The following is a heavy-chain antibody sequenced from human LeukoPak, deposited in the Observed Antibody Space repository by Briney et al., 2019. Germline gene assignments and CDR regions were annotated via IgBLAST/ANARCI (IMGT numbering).Heavy chain of an antibody. Sequence: PGRSLRLSCAASGFTFSSYGMHWVRQAPGKGLEWVAVISYDGSNKYYADSVKGRFTISRDNSKNTLYLQMNSLRAEDTAVYYCATRGLRGGSYYSLDYWGQGTLVTVSS. V-gene: IGHV3-30*03. CDR3: ATRGLRGGSYYSLDY. D-gene: IGHD1-26*01. CDR2: ISYDGSNK. CDR1: GFTFSSYG. J-gene: IGHJ4*02.